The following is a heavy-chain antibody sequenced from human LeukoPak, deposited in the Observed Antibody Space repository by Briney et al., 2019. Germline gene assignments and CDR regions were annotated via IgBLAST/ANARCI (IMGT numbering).Heavy chain of an antibody. Sequence: AGGSLRLSCAASGFTFSSYSMNWVRQAPGKGLEWVSSISSSSSYIYYADSVEGRFTISRDNAKNSLYLQMNSLRAEDTAVYYCARDLTYGGNVNWFDPWGQGTLVTVSS. CDR2: ISSSSSYI. CDR3: ARDLTYGGNVNWFDP. J-gene: IGHJ5*02. D-gene: IGHD4-23*01. V-gene: IGHV3-21*01. CDR1: GFTFSSYS.